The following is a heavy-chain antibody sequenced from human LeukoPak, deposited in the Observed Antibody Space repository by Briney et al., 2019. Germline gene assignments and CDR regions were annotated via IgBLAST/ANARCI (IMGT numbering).Heavy chain of an antibody. D-gene: IGHD3-16*02. CDR2: ISAYNGNT. V-gene: IGHV1-18*01. J-gene: IGHJ4*02. Sequence: APVKVSCKASGYTFTSYGISWVRQAPGQGLEWMGWISAYNGNTNYAQKLQGRVTMTTDTSTSTAYMELRSLRSDDTPVYYCARDLGYDDYVWGSYRYYDYWGQGTLVTVSS. CDR1: GYTFTSYG. CDR3: ARDLGYDDYVWGSYRYYDY.